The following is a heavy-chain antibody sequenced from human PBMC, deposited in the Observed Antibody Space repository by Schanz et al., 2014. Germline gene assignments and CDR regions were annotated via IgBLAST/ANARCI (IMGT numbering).Heavy chain of an antibody. CDR1: GGTFSTYT. V-gene: IGHV1-69*02. Sequence: QVQLVQSGAEVKKPGSSVKVSCKASGGTFSTYTISWVRQAPGQGLEWMGRIIPILGIANYAQKFQGRVTVSADESTCTAYMQVSSLRSEDTAVYFCARRISDRDYYAFHYWGQGTLVTVSS. CDR3: ARRISDRDYYAFHY. CDR2: IIPILGIA. J-gene: IGHJ4*02. D-gene: IGHD4-17*01.